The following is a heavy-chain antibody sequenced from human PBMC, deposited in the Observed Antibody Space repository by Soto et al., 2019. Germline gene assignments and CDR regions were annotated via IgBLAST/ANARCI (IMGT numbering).Heavy chain of an antibody. Sequence: GESLKISCKESGYSFTSYWIGWVPQMPGKGLEWMGIIYPGDSDTRYSPSFQGQVTISADKSISTAYLQWSSLKASDTAMYYCARPVVGLIAATAFDSRGQGNVLTISS. D-gene: IGHD6-6*01. J-gene: IGHJ4*02. V-gene: IGHV5-51*01. CDR3: ARPVVGLIAATAFDS. CDR2: IYPGDSDT. CDR1: GYSFTSYW.